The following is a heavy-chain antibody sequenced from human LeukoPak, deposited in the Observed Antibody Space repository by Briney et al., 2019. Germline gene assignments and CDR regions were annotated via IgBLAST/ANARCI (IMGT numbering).Heavy chain of an antibody. D-gene: IGHD4-17*01. CDR3: ARDATTVPLYNWFDP. CDR2: ISSSSSYI. CDR1: GFTFSSYS. Sequence: PGGSLRLSCAASGFTFSSYSMNWVRQAPGKGLEWVSSISSSSSYIYYADSVKGRFTISRDNAKNSLYLQMNSLRAEDTAVYYCARDATTVPLYNWFDPWGQGTLVTVSS. V-gene: IGHV3-21*01. J-gene: IGHJ5*02.